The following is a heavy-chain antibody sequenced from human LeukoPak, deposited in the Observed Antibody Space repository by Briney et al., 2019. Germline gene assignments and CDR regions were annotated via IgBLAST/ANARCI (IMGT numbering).Heavy chain of an antibody. CDR3: ARMPAAAHFDY. J-gene: IGHJ4*02. CDR2: ISSSSSYI. D-gene: IGHD2-2*01. CDR1: GFTFSDLW. Sequence: GGSLRLSCAASGFTFSDLWMTWVRQAPGKGLEWVSSISSSSSYIYYADSVKGRFTISRDNAKNSLYLQMNSLRAEDTAVYYCARMPAAAHFDYWGQGTLVTVSS. V-gene: IGHV3-21*01.